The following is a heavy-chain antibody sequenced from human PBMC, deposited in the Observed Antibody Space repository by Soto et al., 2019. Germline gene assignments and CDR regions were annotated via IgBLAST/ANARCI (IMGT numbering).Heavy chain of an antibody. D-gene: IGHD6-13*01. Sequence: GESLKISCKGSGYSFTSYWISWVRQMPGKGLEWMGRIDPSDSYTNYSPSFQGHVTISADKSISTAYLQWSSLKASDTAMYYCAKEYSSSYPYYYYYGMDVWGQGTTVTVSS. CDR1: GYSFTSYW. CDR2: IDPSDSYT. J-gene: IGHJ6*02. CDR3: AKEYSSSYPYYYYYGMDV. V-gene: IGHV5-10-1*01.